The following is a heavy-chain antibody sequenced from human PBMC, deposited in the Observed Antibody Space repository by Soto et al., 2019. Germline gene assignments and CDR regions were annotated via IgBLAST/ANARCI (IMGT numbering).Heavy chain of an antibody. CDR2: ISSSGGGT. CDR1: GFTFSNYA. J-gene: IGHJ4*02. CDR3: AQGIAAAVRGWIGNN. D-gene: IGHD6-13*01. Sequence: GGSLRLSCTASGFTFSNYAMSWVRQAPGKGLEWVSTISSSGGGTYYADSVKGRFTISRDNSKNTLYLQMNSLRAEDTAVYYSAQGIAAAVRGWIGNNWGQGTLVTVSS. V-gene: IGHV3-23*01.